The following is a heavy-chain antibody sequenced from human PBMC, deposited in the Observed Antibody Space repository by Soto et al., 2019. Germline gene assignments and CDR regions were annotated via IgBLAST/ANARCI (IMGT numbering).Heavy chain of an antibody. J-gene: IGHJ4*02. CDR3: GRDGALGDTAVVDS. CDR2: IWYDGSNK. D-gene: IGHD5-18*01. V-gene: IGHV3-33*01. CDR1: GFTFSTYG. Sequence: QVQLVESGGGVVQPGKSLRLSCAASGFTFSTYGMHWVRQAPGKGLEWVAVIWYDGSNKYHGDSLKGRFTISRDNSKNTLYLLINNLRAEDTAVYYCGRDGALGDTAVVDSWGQGTLVTVSS.